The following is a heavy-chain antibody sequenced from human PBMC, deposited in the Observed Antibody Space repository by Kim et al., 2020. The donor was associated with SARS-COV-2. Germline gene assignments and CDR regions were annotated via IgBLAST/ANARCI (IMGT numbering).Heavy chain of an antibody. CDR2: SGAT. CDR3: ATDFNSSYDH. Sequence: SGATNYAQKFQGRVTMTRDTSINTAYMELSSLTSDDTAVYYCATDFNSSYDHWGQGTLITVSS. V-gene: IGHV1-2*02. J-gene: IGHJ5*02. D-gene: IGHD1-7*01.